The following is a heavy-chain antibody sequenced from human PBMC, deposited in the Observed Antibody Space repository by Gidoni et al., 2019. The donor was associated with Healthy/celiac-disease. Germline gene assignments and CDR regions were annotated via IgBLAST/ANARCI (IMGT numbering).Heavy chain of an antibody. CDR2: ISWNSGSI. J-gene: IGHJ4*02. D-gene: IGHD6-6*01. Sequence: EVQLVESGGGLVQPGRSLSLSCAASGFTFDDYAMHWVRQAPGKGLEWVSGISWNSGSIGYADSVKGRFTISRDNAKNSLYLQMNSLRAEDTALYYCAKDKAPGFDYWGQGTLVTVSS. V-gene: IGHV3-9*01. CDR3: AKDKAPGFDY. CDR1: GFTFDDYA.